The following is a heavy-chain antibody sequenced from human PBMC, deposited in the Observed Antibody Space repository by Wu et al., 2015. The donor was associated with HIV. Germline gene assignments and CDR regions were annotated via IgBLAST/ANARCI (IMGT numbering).Heavy chain of an antibody. V-gene: IGHV1-69*05. CDR1: GGIFSNYD. CDR2: TTPMFGTT. J-gene: IGHJ5*02. D-gene: IGHD3-10*01. CDR3: AREIEDPAIMVRAGFDP. Sequence: QVQLVQSGAEVKKPGSSVKVSCKASGGIFSNYDINWVRQAPGQGLEWMGGTTPMFGTTNYAQKFRGRVTITSDVYTSTVYMELSSLRSEDTAIYYCAREIEDPAIMVRAGFDPWGQGTLVTVSS.